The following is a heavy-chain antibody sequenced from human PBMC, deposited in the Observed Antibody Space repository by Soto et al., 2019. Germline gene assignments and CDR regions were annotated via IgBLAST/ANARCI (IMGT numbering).Heavy chain of an antibody. CDR3: AKGDGGYCDH. D-gene: IGHD3-16*01. J-gene: IGHJ4*02. CDR1: GFSFSNYA. V-gene: IGHV3-23*05. Sequence: EVQLLESGGGLVQPGGSLRLSCIASGFSFSNYAMIWVRQAPGKGPEWVSSIEISGRATYYADAVKGRFTISRDDSKNAVYLQMNSLRGEDTAVYFCAKGDGGYCDHWGQGRLVTVSS. CDR2: IEISGRAT.